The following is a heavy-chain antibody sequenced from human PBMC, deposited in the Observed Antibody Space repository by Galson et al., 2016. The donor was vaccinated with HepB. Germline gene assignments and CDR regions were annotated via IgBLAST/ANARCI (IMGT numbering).Heavy chain of an antibody. Sequence: SVKVSCKASGYTFTTYYMHWVRQAPGQGLEWMGMINPSGGSTRYTQKFQGRVTMTRDTSTSTVYMELSSLRSEATAVYYCARDLEGGLDYYYVMDVWGQGTTVTVSS. V-gene: IGHV1-46*01. CDR3: ARDLEGGLDYYYVMDV. J-gene: IGHJ6*02. CDR1: GYTFTTYY. D-gene: IGHD3-16*01. CDR2: INPSGGST.